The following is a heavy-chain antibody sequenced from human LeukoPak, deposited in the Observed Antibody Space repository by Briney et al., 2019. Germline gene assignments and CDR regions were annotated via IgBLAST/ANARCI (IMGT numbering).Heavy chain of an antibody. Sequence: GGSLRLSCAASGFTFSSYWMHWVRQAPGKGLVWVSRINGDGGYTSYADSVKGRFTISRDNAKNMLYLQTNSLRAEDTTVYYCARLGVGVTGYWGQGTLVTVSS. CDR2: INGDGGYT. V-gene: IGHV3-74*01. CDR3: ARLGVGVTGY. CDR1: GFTFSSYW. D-gene: IGHD1-26*01. J-gene: IGHJ4*02.